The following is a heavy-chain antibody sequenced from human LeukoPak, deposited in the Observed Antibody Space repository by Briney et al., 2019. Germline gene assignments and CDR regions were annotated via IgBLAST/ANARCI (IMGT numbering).Heavy chain of an antibody. CDR2: IRYDGSNK. V-gene: IGHV3-30*02. J-gene: IGHJ3*02. D-gene: IGHD3-22*01. Sequence: GGSLRLSCAASGFTFSSYGMHWVRQAPGKGLEWVAFIRYDGSNKYYADSVKGRFTISRDNSKNTLYLQMNSLRAEHTAVYYCATTSRTYYYDSSGYYDAFDIWGQGTMVTVSS. CDR1: GFTFSSYG. CDR3: ATTSRTYYYDSSGYYDAFDI.